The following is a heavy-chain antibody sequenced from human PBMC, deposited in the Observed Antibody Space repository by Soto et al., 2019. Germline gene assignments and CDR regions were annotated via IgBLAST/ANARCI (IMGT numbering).Heavy chain of an antibody. V-gene: IGHV1-69*02. CDR2: IIPIPDIT. CDR3: ASDRITTRGDAFDL. D-gene: IGHD3-3*01. J-gene: IGHJ3*01. Sequence: QVQLVQSGAEVRKPGSSVKVSCKAPGGTFSTYIISWVRQAPGQGLEWMGRIIPIPDITNYAQKCQGRVTVTAGRSTRTADMELTSLKSEDTAVYYCASDRITTRGDAFDLWGQGTMVTVSS. CDR1: GGTFSTYI.